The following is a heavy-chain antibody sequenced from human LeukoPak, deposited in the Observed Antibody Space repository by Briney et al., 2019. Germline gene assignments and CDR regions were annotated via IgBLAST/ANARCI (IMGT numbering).Heavy chain of an antibody. CDR3: ARHPFSTPFDY. CDR2: INHSGST. D-gene: IGHD2/OR15-2a*01. J-gene: IGHJ4*02. V-gene: IGHV4-34*01. Sequence: SETLSLACAVYGGSFSGYYWSWIRQPPGKGLEWIGEINHSGSTNYNPSLKSRVTISVDTSKSQFSLRLSSVTAADTAVYFCARHPFSTPFDYWGPGTLVTVSS. CDR1: GGSFSGYY.